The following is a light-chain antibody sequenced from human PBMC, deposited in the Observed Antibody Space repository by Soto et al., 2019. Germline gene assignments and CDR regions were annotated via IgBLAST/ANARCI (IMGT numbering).Light chain of an antibody. CDR1: QRVNNN. Sequence: SSLPAPVRDRVTISCLASQRVNNNLTWYQQKPGKAPRLLIFDASSRHSGVPSRFSGSGSGTDFTLTISSLQPEDFAAYYCQQHYSTPRTFGQGTKVDIK. CDR2: DAS. V-gene: IGKV1-39*01. CDR3: QQHYSTPRT. J-gene: IGKJ1*01.